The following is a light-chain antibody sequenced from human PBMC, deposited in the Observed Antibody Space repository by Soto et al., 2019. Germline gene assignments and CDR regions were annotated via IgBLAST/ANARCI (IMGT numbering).Light chain of an antibody. V-gene: IGKV1-5*03. J-gene: IGKJ2*01. CDR2: KAS. CDR3: QQYSKEST. CDR1: QNVSNW. Sequence: DVEMTQSPSTLPTSIGDRVTINCRASQNVSNWLAWYQQKPGKAPILLIYKASRLESGVPSRFSAGGSGTDFTLTINSLQSDDFATYFCQQYSKESTFGQGTKLEIK.